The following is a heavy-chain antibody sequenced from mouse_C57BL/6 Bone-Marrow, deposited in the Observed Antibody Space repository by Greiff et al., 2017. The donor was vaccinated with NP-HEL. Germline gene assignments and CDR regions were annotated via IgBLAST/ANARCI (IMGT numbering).Heavy chain of an antibody. CDR3: TSDPY. CDR2: IDPETGGT. J-gene: IGHJ2*01. Sequence: VKQTPVHGLEWIGAIDPETGGTAYNQKFKGKAILTADKSSSTAYMELRSLTSEDSAVYYCTSDPYWGQGTTLTVSS. V-gene: IGHV1-15*01.